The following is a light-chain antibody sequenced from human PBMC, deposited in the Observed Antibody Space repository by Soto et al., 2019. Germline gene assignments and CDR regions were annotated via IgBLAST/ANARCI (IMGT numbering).Light chain of an antibody. CDR3: QSWDTSLSGSV. J-gene: IGLJ2*01. CDR1: SSNIGAGYD. V-gene: IGLV1-40*01. Sequence: QSVLTQPPSVSGAPGQRVTISCTGSSSNIGAGYDVNWYQQLPGTAPKLLIYGNTNRPSGVPDRFSGSKSGTSGSLAISGLQTDDEAEYYCQSWDTSLSGSVFGGGTKLTVL. CDR2: GNT.